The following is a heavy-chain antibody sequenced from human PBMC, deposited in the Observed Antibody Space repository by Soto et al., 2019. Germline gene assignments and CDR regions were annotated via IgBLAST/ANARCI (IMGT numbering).Heavy chain of an antibody. D-gene: IGHD3-3*01. CDR3: AKDGIGYYDFWSGSRFDY. V-gene: IGHV3-23*01. CDR1: GFTFSSYA. J-gene: IGHJ4*02. CDR2: ISGSGGST. Sequence: GGSLRLSCAASGFTFSSYAVSWVRQAPGKGLEWVSAISGSGGSTYYADSVKGRFTISRDNSKNTLYLQMNSLRAEDTAVYYCAKDGIGYYDFWSGSRFDYWGQGTLVTVSS.